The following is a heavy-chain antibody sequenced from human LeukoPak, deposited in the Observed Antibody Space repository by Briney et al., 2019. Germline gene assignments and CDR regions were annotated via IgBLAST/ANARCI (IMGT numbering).Heavy chain of an antibody. CDR2: INHSGST. CDR1: GGSFSGYY. V-gene: IGHV4-34*01. Sequence: SETLSLTCAVYGGSFSGYYWSWIRQPPGKGLEWIGEINHSGSTNYNPSLKSRVTISVDTSKNQFSLKLSSVTAADTAVYYCARGHRVVRGVMRTYYMDVWGKGTTVTVSS. CDR3: ARGHRVVRGVMRTYYMDV. D-gene: IGHD3-10*01. J-gene: IGHJ6*03.